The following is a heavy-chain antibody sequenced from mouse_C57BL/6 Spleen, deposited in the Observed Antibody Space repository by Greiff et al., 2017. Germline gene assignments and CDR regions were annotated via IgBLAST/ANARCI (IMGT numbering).Heavy chain of an antibody. J-gene: IGHJ2*01. Sequence: QVQLQQSGPELVKPGASVKISCKASGYAFSSSWMNWVKQRPGKGLEWIGRIYPGDGDTNYNGKFKGKATLTADKYSSTAYMQLSSLTSEDAAVYFCVLRYYFDYWGQGTTLTVSS. V-gene: IGHV1-82*01. CDR1: GYAFSSSW. CDR3: VLRYYFDY. CDR2: IYPGDGDT.